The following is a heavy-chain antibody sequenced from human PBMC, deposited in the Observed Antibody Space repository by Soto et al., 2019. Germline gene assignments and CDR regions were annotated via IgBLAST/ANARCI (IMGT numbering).Heavy chain of an antibody. J-gene: IGHJ6*02. CDR1: GGSISSSSYY. Sequence: PSETLSLTCTVSGGSISSSSYYGGWIRQPPGKGLEWIGSIYYSGSTYYNPSLKSRVTISVDTSKNQFSLKLSSVTAADTAVYYCARQNYYYGMDVWGQGTTVTVSS. CDR2: IYYSGST. CDR3: ARQNYYYGMDV. V-gene: IGHV4-39*01.